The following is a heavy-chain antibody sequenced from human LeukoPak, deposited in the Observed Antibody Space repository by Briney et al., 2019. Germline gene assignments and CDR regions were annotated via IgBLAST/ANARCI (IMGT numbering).Heavy chain of an antibody. Sequence: GGSLRLSCASYGFKASYNYMTRVRQAPGKGLEWVSIIYSGGSTHYADSVKGRFTISRDNSKNMLYLQMNSLRGDDTAVYYCARGITTTVQYWGQGTLVTVSS. CDR2: IYSGGST. CDR1: GFKASYNY. CDR3: ARGITTTVQY. D-gene: IGHD4-17*01. V-gene: IGHV3-53*01. J-gene: IGHJ4*02.